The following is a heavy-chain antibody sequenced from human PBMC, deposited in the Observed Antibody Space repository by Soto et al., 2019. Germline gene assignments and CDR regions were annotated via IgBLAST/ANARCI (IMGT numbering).Heavy chain of an antibody. Sequence: QVQLVESGGGVVQPGRSLRLSCAASGFTFSSYGMHWVRQAPGKGLEWVAVIWYDGSNKYYADSVKGRFTISRDNSKNTLYLQMNSRRAEDTAVYYCAREPRGAVRYFDLWGRGTLVTVSS. CDR3: AREPRGAVRYFDL. CDR2: IWYDGSNK. CDR1: GFTFSSYG. V-gene: IGHV3-33*01. J-gene: IGHJ2*01. D-gene: IGHD3-10*01.